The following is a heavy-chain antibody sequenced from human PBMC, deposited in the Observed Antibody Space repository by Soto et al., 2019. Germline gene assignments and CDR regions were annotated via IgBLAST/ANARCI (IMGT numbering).Heavy chain of an antibody. CDR2: IYPGDSDT. D-gene: IGHD2-21*02. V-gene: IGHV5-51*01. J-gene: IGHJ6*02. CDR3: ARQYCSGDCYSDYYYGMDV. CDR1: GYSFTSYY. Sequence: PGESLKISCKSSGYSFTSYYIGWVRQMPGKGLEWMGIIYPGDSDTRYSPSFQGQVTISADKSISTAYLQWSSLKASDTAMYYCARQYCSGDCYSDYYYGMDVWGQGTTVTVSS.